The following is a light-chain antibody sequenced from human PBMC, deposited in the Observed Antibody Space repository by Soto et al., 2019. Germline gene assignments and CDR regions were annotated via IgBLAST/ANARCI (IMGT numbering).Light chain of an antibody. CDR2: MLS. V-gene: IGKV2-40*01. CDR1: QSLFDRYDDKTY. J-gene: IGKJ4*02. Sequence: IVLTQAQLSLPVIPGEAASISCSSSQSLFDRYDDKTYLDWYLLRLGQSPQLLIYMLSPRASGGPDMFSGSGLDTDFTLKISRVEHEDVGVYYCMQRMKFPITFGGGTKVEIK. CDR3: MQRMKFPIT.